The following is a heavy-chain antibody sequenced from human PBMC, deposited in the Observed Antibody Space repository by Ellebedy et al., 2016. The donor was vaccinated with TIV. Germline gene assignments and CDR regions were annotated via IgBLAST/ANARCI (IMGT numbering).Heavy chain of an antibody. Sequence: SETLSLTCTVSGDSISRSSSYWGWIRQPPQTGLEWIGSIYYSGSTYYNPSLKSRVTISVDTSKNQFSLRLTSVTAADTAVYYCARWFGELLYVRWFDPWGQGTLVTVSS. J-gene: IGHJ5*02. D-gene: IGHD3-10*01. CDR1: GDSISRSSSY. V-gene: IGHV4-39*01. CDR2: IYYSGST. CDR3: ARWFGELLYVRWFDP.